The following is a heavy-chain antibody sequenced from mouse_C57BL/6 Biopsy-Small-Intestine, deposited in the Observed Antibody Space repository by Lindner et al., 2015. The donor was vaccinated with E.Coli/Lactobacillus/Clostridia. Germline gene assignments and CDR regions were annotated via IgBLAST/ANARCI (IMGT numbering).Heavy chain of an antibody. CDR1: GDTFSGYA. CDR3: VQSERGTGSAPHYYYDMDV. CDR2: IIPVFGTT. J-gene: IGHJ1*01. V-gene: IGHV1-81*01. Sequence: SVKVSCKASGDTFSGYAVSWVRQAPRQGLEWLGVIIPVFGTTNYAQKFQGRLTITADESTTTAYMELNSLRYGGTAVYYCVQSERGTGSAPHYYYDMDVWGQGTTVTVSS. D-gene: IGHD1-1*01.